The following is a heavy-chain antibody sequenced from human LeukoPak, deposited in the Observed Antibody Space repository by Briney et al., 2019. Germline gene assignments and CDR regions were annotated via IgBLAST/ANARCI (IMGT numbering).Heavy chain of an antibody. CDR2: IYQDGREK. CDR3: ATAAAGYYFDY. CDR1: GFTFSSYW. J-gene: IGHJ4*02. V-gene: IGHV3-7*01. Sequence: QAGGSLRLSCVASGFTFSSYWMSWVRQAPGKGLEWVANIYQDGREKYYVDSVKGRFTISRDNAKTSLFLQMNSLRTEDTAVYYCATAAAGYYFDYWGQGTLVTVSS. D-gene: IGHD6-19*01.